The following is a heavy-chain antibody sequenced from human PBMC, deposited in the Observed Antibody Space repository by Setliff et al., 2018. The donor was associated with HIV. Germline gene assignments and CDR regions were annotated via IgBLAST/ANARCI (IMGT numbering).Heavy chain of an antibody. V-gene: IGHV4-39*07. J-gene: IGHJ4*02. Sequence: SETLSLTCSVSGVSMSTTSYYWGWIRQSPGMGLEWIGSMYYSGTITYYNPSLKSRVTISIDNSKNQFSLKLTSVTAADTAVYYCARLSETAMASFDSWGQGALVTVSS. CDR3: ARLSETAMASFDS. D-gene: IGHD2-21*02. CDR1: GVSMSTTSYY. CDR2: MYYSGTIT.